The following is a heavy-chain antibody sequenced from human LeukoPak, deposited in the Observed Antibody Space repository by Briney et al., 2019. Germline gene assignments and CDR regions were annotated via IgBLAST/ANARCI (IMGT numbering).Heavy chain of an antibody. J-gene: IGHJ4*02. CDR1: GFTFSSYA. CDR3: ARGSKYYDILTGYYGFPLTSY. Sequence: GGSLRLSCAASGFTFSSYAMHWVRQAPGKGLEWVSYISSSSSTIYYADSVKGRFTISRDNAKNSLYLQMNSLRAEDTAVYYCARGSKYYDILTGYYGFPLTSYWGQGTLVTVSS. V-gene: IGHV3-48*04. D-gene: IGHD3-9*01. CDR2: ISSSSSTI.